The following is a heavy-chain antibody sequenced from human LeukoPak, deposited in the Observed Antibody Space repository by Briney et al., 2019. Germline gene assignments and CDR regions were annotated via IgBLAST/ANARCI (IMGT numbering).Heavy chain of an antibody. V-gene: IGHV4-39*01. J-gene: IGHJ4*02. D-gene: IGHD2-2*01. CDR2: IFYSGGT. Sequence: SETLSLSCAASGVSYTSAWYGWAWIRQSPGKGLEWIGSIFYSGGTYDNPSLKSRLTLSVYTSKNQLSLRLNSVTAADTAVYCRTHRGKYAPCQYWGPGSRVTVSS. CDR1: GVSYTSAWYG. CDR3: THRGKYAPCQY.